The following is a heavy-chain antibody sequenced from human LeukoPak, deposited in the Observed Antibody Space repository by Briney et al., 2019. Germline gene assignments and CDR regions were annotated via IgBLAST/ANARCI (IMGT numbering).Heavy chain of an antibody. Sequence: ASVKVSCKASGYTFTGYYMHWVRQAPGQGLEWMGWINPNSGGTNYAQKFQGRVTMTRDTSISTAYMELRSLRSDDTAVYYCARAVIPVAVKPAFDYWGQGTLVTVSS. CDR2: INPNSGGT. J-gene: IGHJ4*02. CDR1: GYTFTGYY. CDR3: ARAVIPVAVKPAFDY. V-gene: IGHV1-2*02. D-gene: IGHD6-13*01.